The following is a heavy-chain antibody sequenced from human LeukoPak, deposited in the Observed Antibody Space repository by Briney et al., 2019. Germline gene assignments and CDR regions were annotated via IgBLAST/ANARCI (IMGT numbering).Heavy chain of an antibody. Sequence: SETLSLTCTVSGGSISSSSYYWSWIRQPPGKGLEWIGYIYYSGSTNYNPSLKSRVTISVDTSKNQFSLKLSSVTAADTAVYYCARTGDGSGSYYNALRYFDYWGQGTLVTVSS. D-gene: IGHD3-10*01. CDR2: IYYSGST. V-gene: IGHV4-61*05. CDR1: GGSISSSSYY. J-gene: IGHJ4*02. CDR3: ARTGDGSGSYYNALRYFDY.